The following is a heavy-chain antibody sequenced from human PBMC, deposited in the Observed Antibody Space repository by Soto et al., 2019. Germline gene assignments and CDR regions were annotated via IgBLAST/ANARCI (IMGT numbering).Heavy chain of an antibody. V-gene: IGHV3-30*18. CDR3: EKNGVWPGYERKVWYFDY. Sequence: QGQLVESGGGVVQPGRSLRLSCAASGFTLSSYGMHWVRQAPGKGLDWVAVISYDGSNKYYADSVKGRFTSSSDKSKNPLYPQVNSLSADDTAVYYCEKNGVWPGYERKVWYFDYLCQGTLVTVSS. CDR2: ISYDGSNK. CDR1: GFTLSSYG. D-gene: IGHD5-12*01. J-gene: IGHJ4*02.